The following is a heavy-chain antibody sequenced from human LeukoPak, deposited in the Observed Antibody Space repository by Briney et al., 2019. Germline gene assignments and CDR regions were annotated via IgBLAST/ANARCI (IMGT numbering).Heavy chain of an antibody. CDR2: ISYDGSNE. V-gene: IGHV3-30*07. J-gene: IGHJ4*02. D-gene: IGHD3-10*01. CDR3: ARWGRDIDY. Sequence: PGRSLRLSCAASGFTFSNYALHWVRQAPGEGLEWVAVISYDGSNEYYADSVKGRFTISRDNSKNTLYLQMNSLRDEDTAVYYCARWGRDIDYWGQGTLVTVSS. CDR1: GFTFSNYA.